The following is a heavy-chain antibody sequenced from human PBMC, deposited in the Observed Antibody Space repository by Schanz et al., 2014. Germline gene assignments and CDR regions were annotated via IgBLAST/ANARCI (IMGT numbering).Heavy chain of an antibody. CDR1: GFAFSDYG. J-gene: IGHJ6*02. CDR3: AKQFLSYYFYGMDV. Sequence: QVQLVESGGGVVQPGKSLRLSCAASGFAFSDYGMHWVRQAPGKGLEWVAFISYDGNEKHYPDSVKGRFTISRDNSKNTVYLQMDSLRPEDTAVYYCAKQFLSYYFYGMDVWGQGTTVSVSS. V-gene: IGHV3-30*18. CDR2: ISYDGNEK.